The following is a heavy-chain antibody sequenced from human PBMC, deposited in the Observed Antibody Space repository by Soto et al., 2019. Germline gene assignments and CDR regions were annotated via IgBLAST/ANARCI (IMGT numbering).Heavy chain of an antibody. D-gene: IGHD3-22*01. Sequence: PSETLSLTCSVSGDSISNSRFYWAWIRQPPGEGLEWIGSIYHTGNAYYNPSLKSRVTIFVDTSKNQFSLKLTSVTAADTALYYCARDYFDSGDYTTNWFDPWGQGALVTVS. V-gene: IGHV4-39*01. CDR2: IYHTGNA. J-gene: IGHJ5*02. CDR3: ARDYFDSGDYTTNWFDP. CDR1: GDSISNSRFY.